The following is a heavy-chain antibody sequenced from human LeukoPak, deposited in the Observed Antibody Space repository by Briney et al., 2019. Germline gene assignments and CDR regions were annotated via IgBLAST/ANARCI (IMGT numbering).Heavy chain of an antibody. CDR3: ARDLNTTCAIIGY. Sequence: ASVKVSCKSSGYTFTGYYMHWVRQAPGQGLDWMGGINPNSGGTNYAQKFQVRVTMTMATSISTAYMELSRLRSDDTAVYYCARDLNTTCAIIGYWGQGTLVTVSS. CDR1: GYTFTGYY. D-gene: IGHD2-2*02. J-gene: IGHJ4*02. CDR2: INPNSGGT. V-gene: IGHV1-2*02.